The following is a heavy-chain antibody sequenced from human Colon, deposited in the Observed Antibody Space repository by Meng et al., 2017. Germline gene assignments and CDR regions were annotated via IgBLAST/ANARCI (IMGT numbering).Heavy chain of an antibody. Sequence: GGSRRPSCTTSGFTSSGYWMYWVRQAPGKGQGGVSHISPDGTNAQYADSVKGRFTISRDNDKNTLYLQMHSLRAEDTALYYCGCLRSGNWGQGTLVTVSS. V-gene: IGHV3-74*01. CDR3: GCLRSGN. CDR2: ISPDGTNA. CDR1: GFTSSGYW. D-gene: IGHD3-10*01. J-gene: IGHJ4*02.